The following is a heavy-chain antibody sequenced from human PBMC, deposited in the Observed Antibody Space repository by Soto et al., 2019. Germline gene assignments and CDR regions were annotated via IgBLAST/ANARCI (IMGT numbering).Heavy chain of an antibody. CDR1: GFTFSSYA. J-gene: IGHJ6*02. Sequence: PGGSLRLSCAASGFTFSSYAMHWVRQAPGKGLEWVAAIWGSGSNKYYADSVKGRFTISRGNSKNTLYLQMNSLRAEDTAVYYCARDAPYYDFWSGYYPPYYYYGMDVWGQGTTVTVSS. CDR3: ARDAPYYDFWSGYYPPYYYYGMDV. D-gene: IGHD3-3*01. V-gene: IGHV3-33*08. CDR2: IWGSGSNK.